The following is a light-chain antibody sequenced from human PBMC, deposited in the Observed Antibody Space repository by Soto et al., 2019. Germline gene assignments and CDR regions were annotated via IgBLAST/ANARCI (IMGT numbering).Light chain of an antibody. CDR2: GAS. Sequence: DIQMTQSPSSVSASVGDRVNITCRASQAINTWLAWYQQKAGKAPKLLIYGASRLQSGVPSRFSGSGSGTEFTLTISSLQSEDFATYYCQQGSSFPPSFGGGTKVEMK. CDR1: QAINTW. V-gene: IGKV1-12*01. J-gene: IGKJ4*01. CDR3: QQGSSFPPS.